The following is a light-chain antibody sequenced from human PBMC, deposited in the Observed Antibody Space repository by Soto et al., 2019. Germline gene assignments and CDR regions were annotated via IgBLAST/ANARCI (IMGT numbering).Light chain of an antibody. V-gene: IGKV1-5*03. CDR3: QQYNSYSPLT. CDR1: QSISSW. Sequence: DIQMTQSPSTLSASVGDRITITCRASQSISSWLAGYQQKPGKAPNLLIYKASSLESGVPSRLSGSGSGTEFTLTISSLQPDDFATYYCQQYNSYSPLTFGGGTKVDIK. CDR2: KAS. J-gene: IGKJ4*01.